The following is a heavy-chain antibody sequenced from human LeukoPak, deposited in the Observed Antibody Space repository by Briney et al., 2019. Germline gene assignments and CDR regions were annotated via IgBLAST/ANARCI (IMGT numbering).Heavy chain of an antibody. CDR2: ISQSGST. CDR3: ASRSGSSDI. CDR1: GGSISSGAYY. J-gene: IGHJ3*02. Sequence: SETLSLTCTVSGGSISSGAYYWSWIRQPPGKGLEWIGYISQSGSTYYNPFLKSRVTISVDRSKNQFSLKLSSVTAADTSMYYCASRSGSSDIWGQGTMVTVSS. D-gene: IGHD1-26*01. V-gene: IGHV4-30-2*01.